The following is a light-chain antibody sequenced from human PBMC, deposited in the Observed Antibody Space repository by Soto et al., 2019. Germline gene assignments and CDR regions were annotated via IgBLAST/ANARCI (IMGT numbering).Light chain of an antibody. Sequence: QSVLTQPASVSGSPGQSITISCTGTNSDVGNYNLVSWYQQLPGKAPKLMMYEVTKRPSGVSNRFSGSKSGNTASLTISGLQAEDEADYYCCSYAGSATWVFGGGTKLTVL. CDR3: CSYAGSATWV. J-gene: IGLJ3*02. CDR2: EVT. CDR1: NSDVGNYNL. V-gene: IGLV2-23*02.